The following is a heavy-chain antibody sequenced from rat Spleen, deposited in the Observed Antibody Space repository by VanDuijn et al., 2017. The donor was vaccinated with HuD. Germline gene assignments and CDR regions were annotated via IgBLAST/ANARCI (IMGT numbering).Heavy chain of an antibody. CDR3: ARPSTYYYVMDA. V-gene: IGHV5-22*01. CDR2: ISYDGSST. D-gene: IGHD1-10*01. CDR1: GFTFSDYY. J-gene: IGHJ4*01. Sequence: EVQLVESDGGLVQPGRSLKLSCAASGFTFSDYYMAWFRQAPTKGLEWVATISYDGSSTYYGDSVKGRFTISRDNAKTTLYLQMSSLRSEDTATHYCARPSTYYYVMDAWGQGASVTVSS.